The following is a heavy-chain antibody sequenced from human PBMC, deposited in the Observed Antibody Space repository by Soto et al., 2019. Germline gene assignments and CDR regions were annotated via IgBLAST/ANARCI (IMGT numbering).Heavy chain of an antibody. CDR1: GFTFSSYA. D-gene: IGHD3-10*01. CDR3: ARDARGALDY. Sequence: QVQLVESGGGVVQPGRSLRLSCAASGFTFSSYAMHWVRQAPGKGLGWVAVISYDGSNKYYADSVKGRFTISRDNSKNTLYLQMNSLRAEDTAVYYCARDARGALDYWGQGTLVTVSS. J-gene: IGHJ4*02. V-gene: IGHV3-30-3*01. CDR2: ISYDGSNK.